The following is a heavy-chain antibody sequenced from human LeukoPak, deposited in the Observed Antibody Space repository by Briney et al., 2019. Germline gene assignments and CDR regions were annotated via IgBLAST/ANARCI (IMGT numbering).Heavy chain of an antibody. D-gene: IGHD3-22*01. V-gene: IGHV4-4*07. CDR1: GGSISSYY. Sequence: PSETLSLTCTVPGGSISSYYWSWIRQPAGKGLEWIGRIYTSGSTNYNPSLKSRVTMSVDTSKNQFSLKLSSVTAADTAVYYCAREAGGEGPRDYYDSRSFDPWGQGTLVTVSS. CDR3: AREAGGEGPRDYYDSRSFDP. J-gene: IGHJ5*02. CDR2: IYTSGST.